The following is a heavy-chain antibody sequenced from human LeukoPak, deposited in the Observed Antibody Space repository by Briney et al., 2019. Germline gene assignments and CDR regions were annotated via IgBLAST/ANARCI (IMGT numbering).Heavy chain of an antibody. CDR2: INHSGST. V-gene: IGHV4-34*01. CDR1: GGSFSGYY. CDR3: ARGQSRFLEWLYPYNWFDP. Sequence: SETLSLTCAVYGGSFSGYYWSWIRQPPGKGLEWIREINHSGSTNYNPSLKSRVTISVDTSKNQFSLKLSSVTAADTAVYYCARGQSRFLEWLYPYNWFDPWGQGTLVTVSS. J-gene: IGHJ5*02. D-gene: IGHD3-3*01.